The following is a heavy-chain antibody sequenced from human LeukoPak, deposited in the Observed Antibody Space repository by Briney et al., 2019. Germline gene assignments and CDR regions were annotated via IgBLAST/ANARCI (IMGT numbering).Heavy chain of an antibody. J-gene: IGHJ4*02. CDR3: ARGRRYSGSYINY. V-gene: IGHV1-69*05. D-gene: IGHD1-26*01. CDR1: GGTFSNYA. CDR2: IIPIFGTG. Sequence: SVKVSCKAPGGTFSNYAISWVRQAPGQGLEWMGGIIPIFGTGKHAQKFQGRVTMTRNTSISTAYMELSSLRSEDTAVYYCARGRRYSGSYINYWGQGTLVTVSS.